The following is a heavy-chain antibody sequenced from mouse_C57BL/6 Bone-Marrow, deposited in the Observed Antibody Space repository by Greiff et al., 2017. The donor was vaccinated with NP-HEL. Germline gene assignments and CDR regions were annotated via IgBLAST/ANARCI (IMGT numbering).Heavy chain of an antibody. Sequence: QVHVKQSGPELVKPGASVKLSCKASGYAFSSSWLNWVKQRPGMGLAWIGRIYPGAGDTNYNGKFKGKATLTAANTSSTAFLQISSLTAEDSAVYFSARAGITTVGDWYGDVWGTGTTVTVSS. J-gene: IGHJ1*03. CDR3: ARAGITTVGDWYGDV. V-gene: IGHV1-82*01. CDR1: GYAFSSSW. CDR2: IYPGAGDT. D-gene: IGHD1-1*01.